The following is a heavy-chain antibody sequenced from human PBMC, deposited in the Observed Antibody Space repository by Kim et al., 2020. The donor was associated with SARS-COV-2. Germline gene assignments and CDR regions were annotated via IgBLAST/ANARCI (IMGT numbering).Heavy chain of an antibody. CDR3: AREGPITMVRGDAFDI. CDR2: ISYDGSNK. V-gene: IGHV3-30*04. D-gene: IGHD3-10*01. J-gene: IGHJ3*02. Sequence: GSLRLSCAASGFTFSSYAMHWVRQAPGKGLEWVAVISYDGSNKYYADSVKGRFTISRDNSKNTLYLQMNSLRAEDTAVYYCAREGPITMVRGDAFDIWG. CDR1: GFTFSSYA.